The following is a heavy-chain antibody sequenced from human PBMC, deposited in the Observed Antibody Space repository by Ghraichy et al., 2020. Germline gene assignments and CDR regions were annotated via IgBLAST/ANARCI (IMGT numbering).Heavy chain of an antibody. CDR2: IYYSGST. CDR1: GGSISSSSYY. Sequence: SETLSLTCTVSGGSISSSSYYWGWIRQPPGKGLEWIGSIYYSGSTYYNPSLKSRVTISVDTSKNQFSLKLSSVTAADTAVYYCARQGYCSGGSCYSVYYYGMDVWGQGTTVTVSS. V-gene: IGHV4-39*01. CDR3: ARQGYCSGGSCYSVYYYGMDV. D-gene: IGHD2-15*01. J-gene: IGHJ6*02.